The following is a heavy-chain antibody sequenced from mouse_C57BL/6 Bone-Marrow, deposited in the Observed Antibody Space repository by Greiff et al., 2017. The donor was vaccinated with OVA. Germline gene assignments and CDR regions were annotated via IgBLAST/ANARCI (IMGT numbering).Heavy chain of an antibody. V-gene: IGHV1-81*01. Sequence: VMLVESGAELARPGASVKLSCKASGYTFTSYGISWVKQRTGQGLEWIGEIYPRSGNTYYNEKFKGKATLTADKSSSTAYMELRSLTSEDSAVYFCARRGYYGSSPPWFAYWGQGTLVTVSA. CDR3: ARRGYYGSSPPWFAY. CDR1: GYTFTSYG. D-gene: IGHD1-1*01. J-gene: IGHJ3*01. CDR2: IYPRSGNT.